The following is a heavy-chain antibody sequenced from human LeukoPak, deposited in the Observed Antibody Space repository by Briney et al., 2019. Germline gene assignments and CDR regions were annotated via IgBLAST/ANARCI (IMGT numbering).Heavy chain of an antibody. D-gene: IGHD5-18*01. CDR1: GFTFSSYA. V-gene: IGHV3-23*01. CDR2: ISGSGGST. Sequence: RSGGSLRLSCAASGFTFSSYAMSWVRQAPGKGLEWVSAISGSGGSTYYADSVKGRFTISRENSKNTLYLQMNSLRAEDTAVYYCAKDQLDTAMDYYYYGMDVWGQGTTVTVSS. J-gene: IGHJ6*02. CDR3: AKDQLDTAMDYYYYGMDV.